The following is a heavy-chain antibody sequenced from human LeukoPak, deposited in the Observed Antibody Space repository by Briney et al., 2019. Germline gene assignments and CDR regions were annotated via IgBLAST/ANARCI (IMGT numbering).Heavy chain of an antibody. J-gene: IGHJ4*02. CDR1: GFTFSRYS. CDR3: ARDMSLLWFGDPFDY. D-gene: IGHD3-10*01. CDR2: ISSSSTVI. V-gene: IGHV3-48*02. Sequence: GGSLRLSCAASGFTFSRYSMNWVRQAPGKGLEWVSYISSSSTVIYYADSVKGRFTISRDNSKNSLVLQMNSLRDEDTAVYYCARDMSLLWFGDPFDYWGQGTLVTVSS.